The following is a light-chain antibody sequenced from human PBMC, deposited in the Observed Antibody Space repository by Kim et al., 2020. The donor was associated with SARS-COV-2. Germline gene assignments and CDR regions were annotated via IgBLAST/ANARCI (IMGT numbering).Light chain of an antibody. J-gene: IGLJ3*02. CDR3: CSWV. V-gene: IGLV2-11*01. CDR2: DVS. Sequence: QSALTQPRSVSGSPGQSVTISRTGTSSDVGGYNYVSWYQQHPGKAPKLIIYDVSKRPSGVPDRFSGSKSGNTASLTISGLQAEDEADYYCCSWVFGGGTQLTVL. CDR1: SSDVGGYNY.